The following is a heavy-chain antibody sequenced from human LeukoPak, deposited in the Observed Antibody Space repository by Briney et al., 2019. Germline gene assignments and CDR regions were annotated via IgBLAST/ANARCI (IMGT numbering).Heavy chain of an antibody. D-gene: IGHD2-15*01. CDR2: ISGSSGTT. CDR3: ARDLGGPGV. V-gene: IGHV3-48*02. CDR1: GFTFSSYT. Sequence: GGSLRLSCVASGFTFSSYTMKWVRQAPGKGLEWLSYISGSSGTTYYADSVKGRFTISRDNAKNSLYLQMNSLTDEDTAVYYCARDLGGPGVWGQGTTVTVSS. J-gene: IGHJ6*02.